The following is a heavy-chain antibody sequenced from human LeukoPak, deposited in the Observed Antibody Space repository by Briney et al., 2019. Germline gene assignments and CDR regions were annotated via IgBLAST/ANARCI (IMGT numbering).Heavy chain of an antibody. CDR3: AKGATVTTYSYFDY. D-gene: IGHD4-17*01. CDR2: VSGGGRST. Sequence: GGSLRLSCGASGFTFSSYAMSWVRQAPGKGLEWASSVSGGGRSTDYADSVKGRFTISRDHSKNTLYLQMNSPRAEDTAVYYCAKGATVTTYSYFDYRGQGTLVTVSS. V-gene: IGHV3-23*01. J-gene: IGHJ4*02. CDR1: GFTFSSYA.